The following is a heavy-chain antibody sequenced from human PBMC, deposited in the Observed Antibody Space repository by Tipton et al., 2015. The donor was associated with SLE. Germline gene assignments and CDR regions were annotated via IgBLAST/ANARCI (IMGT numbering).Heavy chain of an antibody. V-gene: IGHV3-7*01. Sequence: SLRLSCAASGFTFSSYAMSWVRQAPGKGLEWVANIKQDGSEKDYVDSVKGRFTISRDNAKNSLYLQMNSLRVEDTAVYYCARDVRWANDAFDIWGQGTMVTVSS. CDR3: ARDVRWANDAFDI. CDR2: IKQDGSEK. CDR1: GFTFSSYA. D-gene: IGHD4-23*01. J-gene: IGHJ3*02.